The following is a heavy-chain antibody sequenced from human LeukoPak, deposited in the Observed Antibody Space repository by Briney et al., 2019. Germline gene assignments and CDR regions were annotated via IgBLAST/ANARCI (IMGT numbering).Heavy chain of an antibody. D-gene: IGHD3-22*01. CDR3: AKGGHYSFFDF. V-gene: IGHV3-23*01. Sequence: PGGSLRLSCAASGLTFRKFARTWVRQAPGKGLEWVSTISGNGGETFYADSVKGRFTISRDNSKNTVYLQMNSLRVEDTAAYYCAKGGHYSFFDFWGQGTLVTVSS. CDR1: GLTFRKFA. J-gene: IGHJ4*02. CDR2: ISGNGGET.